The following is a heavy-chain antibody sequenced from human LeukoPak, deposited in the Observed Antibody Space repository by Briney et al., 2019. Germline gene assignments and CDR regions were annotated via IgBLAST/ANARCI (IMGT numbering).Heavy chain of an antibody. Sequence: SETLTLTCTVSGASISSGGYYWSWIRQHPGRGLEWIGYFYYSESTKYNPSLKTRVIILVDTSKNQFSLKLSSVTAADTAVYYCARDRGKVYFDLWVRGTLVSVSS. J-gene: IGHJ2*01. CDR2: FYYSEST. CDR1: GASISSGGYY. V-gene: IGHV4-31*03. CDR3: ARDRGKVYFDL.